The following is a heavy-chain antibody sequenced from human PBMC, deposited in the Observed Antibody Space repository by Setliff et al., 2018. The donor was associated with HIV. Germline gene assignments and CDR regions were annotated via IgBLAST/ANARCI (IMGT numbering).Heavy chain of an antibody. CDR1: GDSITNSFYF. J-gene: IGHJ4*02. CDR3: ARQVKYSSSPLHFDS. D-gene: IGHD6-13*01. CDR2: IYYGGII. V-gene: IGHV4-39*01. Sequence: SETLSLTCTVSGDSITNSFYFWAWIRQPPGKGLEWIGSIYYGGIIDYNLSLKSRVTISVDTPKNQFSLRLDSVTAADTAIHYCARQVKYSSSPLHFDSWGQGTLVTVSS.